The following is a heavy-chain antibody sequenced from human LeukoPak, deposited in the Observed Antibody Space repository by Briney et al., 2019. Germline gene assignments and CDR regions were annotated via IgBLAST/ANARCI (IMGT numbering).Heavy chain of an antibody. Sequence: SVKVSCKASGGTFSSYAISWVRQAPGQGLEWMGGIIPIFGTANYAQKFQGRVTITADESTSTAYMELSSLRSEDTAVYYCARDCCVGATGYYFDYWGQGTLVTVSS. V-gene: IGHV1-69*13. CDR3: ARDCCVGATGYYFDY. D-gene: IGHD1-26*01. CDR1: GGTFSSYA. J-gene: IGHJ4*02. CDR2: IIPIFGTA.